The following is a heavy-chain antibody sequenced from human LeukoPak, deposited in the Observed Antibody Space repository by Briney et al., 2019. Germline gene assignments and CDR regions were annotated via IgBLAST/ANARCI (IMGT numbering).Heavy chain of an antibody. J-gene: IGHJ4*02. Sequence: GGSLRLSCAASGFTFSSYDMHWVRQATGKGLEWVSAIGTAGDTYYPGSVKGRFIISRENAKNSLYLQMNSLRAEDTAVYYCARVNSGYSYGNYYFDYWGQGTLVTVSS. V-gene: IGHV3-13*01. CDR3: ARVNSGYSYGNYYFDY. D-gene: IGHD5-18*01. CDR1: GFTFSSYD. CDR2: IGTAGDT.